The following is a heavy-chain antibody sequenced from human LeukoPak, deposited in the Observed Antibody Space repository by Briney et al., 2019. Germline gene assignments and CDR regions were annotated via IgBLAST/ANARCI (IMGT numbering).Heavy chain of an antibody. CDR1: GFSFDDYT. J-gene: IGHJ4*02. CDR3: AKDGGHTSVLYYFEC. Sequence: GGSLRLSCAASGFSFDDYTMHWVRQVPGKGLEWVSGISWKSDSMRYADSVKGRFTVSRDNAKNSLYLQMNSLRTEDTALYYCAKDGGHTSVLYYFECWGQGTLVTVSS. CDR2: ISWKSDSM. V-gene: IGHV3-9*01. D-gene: IGHD6-19*01.